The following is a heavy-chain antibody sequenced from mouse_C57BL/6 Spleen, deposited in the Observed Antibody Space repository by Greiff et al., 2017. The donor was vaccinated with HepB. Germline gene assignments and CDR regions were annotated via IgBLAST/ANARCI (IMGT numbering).Heavy chain of an antibody. V-gene: IGHV1-82*01. D-gene: IGHD1-1*01. CDR2: IYPGDGDT. CDR3: ARSLFYYGSSMYYFDY. J-gene: IGHJ2*01. CDR1: GYAFSSSW. Sequence: QVQLQQSGPELVKPGASVKISCKASGYAFSSSWMNWVKQRPGKGLEWIGRIYPGDGDTNYNGKFKGKATLTADKSSSTAYMQLSSLTSEDSAVYFCARSLFYYGSSMYYFDYWGQGTTLTVSS.